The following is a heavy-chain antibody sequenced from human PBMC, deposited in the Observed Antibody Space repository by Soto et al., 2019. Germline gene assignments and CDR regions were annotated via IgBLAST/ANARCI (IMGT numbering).Heavy chain of an antibody. CDR1: GGPISSSNW. CDR2: IYHSGST. D-gene: IGHD3-3*01. Sequence: PSETLSLTCAVSGGPISSSNWWSWVRQPPGKGLEWIGEIYHSGSTNYNPSLKSRVTISVDKSKNQFSLKLSSVTAADTAVYYCASGIRFLEWLSDAFDIWGQGTMVTVSS. V-gene: IGHV4-4*02. CDR3: ASGIRFLEWLSDAFDI. J-gene: IGHJ3*02.